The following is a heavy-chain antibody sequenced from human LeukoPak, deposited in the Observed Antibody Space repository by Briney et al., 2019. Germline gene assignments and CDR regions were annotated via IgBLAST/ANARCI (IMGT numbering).Heavy chain of an antibody. J-gene: IGHJ4*02. Sequence: AGGSLRLSCAASGFTFDDYTMHWVRQAPGKGLEWVSLISLDGVSTYYADSVKGRFTISRDNRKNFLYLQMNSLTTEDTALYYCAKDWGVAAAGSLDYWGQGTLVTVSS. V-gene: IGHV3-43*01. D-gene: IGHD6-13*01. CDR1: GFTFDDYT. CDR3: AKDWGVAAAGSLDY. CDR2: ISLDGVST.